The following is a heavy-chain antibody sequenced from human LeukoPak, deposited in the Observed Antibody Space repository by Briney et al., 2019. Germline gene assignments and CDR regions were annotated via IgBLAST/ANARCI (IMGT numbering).Heavy chain of an antibody. V-gene: IGHV1-2*02. D-gene: IGHD3-9*01. CDR2: INPISGGT. Sequence: RASVKVSCKASGCTFTGYYVHWVRQAPGQGLEWMGWINPISGGTNYAQKFQGRVTMTRDTSISTAYMELSRLRSDDTAVYYCARGDHYDILTGYQTPSHLSDYWGQGTLVTVSS. CDR1: GCTFTGYY. CDR3: ARGDHYDILTGYQTPSHLSDY. J-gene: IGHJ4*02.